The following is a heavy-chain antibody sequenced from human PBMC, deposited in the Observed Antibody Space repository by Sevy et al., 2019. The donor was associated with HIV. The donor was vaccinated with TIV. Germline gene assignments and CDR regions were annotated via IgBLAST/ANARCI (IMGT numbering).Heavy chain of an antibody. V-gene: IGHV3-73*01. J-gene: IGHJ6*02. Sequence: GGSLRLSCAASGFIFSGSAMHWVRQASGKGLEWVGRIRSKANSYATAYAASVKGRFTISRDDSKNTAYLQMNSLKTEDTAVYYCTRHSGDYDFWSGAYYYGMDVWGQGTTVTVSS. CDR3: TRHSGDYDFWSGAYYYGMDV. D-gene: IGHD3-3*01. CDR2: IRSKANSYAT. CDR1: GFIFSGSA.